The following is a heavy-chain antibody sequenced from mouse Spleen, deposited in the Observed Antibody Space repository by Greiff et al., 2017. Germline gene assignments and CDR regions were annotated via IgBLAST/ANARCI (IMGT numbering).Heavy chain of an antibody. Sequence: EVKLVESGGGLVQPGGSLRLSCATSGFTFTDYYMNWVRQPPGKALEWLGFIRNKANGYTTEYSASVKGRFTISRDNSQSILYLQMNTLRAEDSATYYCARVLLLYAMDYWGQGTSVTVSS. V-gene: IGHV7-3*02. J-gene: IGHJ4*01. D-gene: IGHD2-10*01. CDR2: IRNKANGYTT. CDR1: GFTFTDYY. CDR3: ARVLLLYAMDY.